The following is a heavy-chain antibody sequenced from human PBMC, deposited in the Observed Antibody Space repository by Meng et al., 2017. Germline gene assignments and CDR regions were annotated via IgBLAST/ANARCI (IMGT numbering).Heavy chain of an antibody. CDR1: GFTFSSYA. CDR2: ISYDGSNK. J-gene: IGHJ1*01. V-gene: IGHV3-30*04. D-gene: IGHD5-24*01. Sequence: GESLKISCAASGFTFSSYAMHWVRQAPGKGLEWVAVISYDGSNKYYADSVKGRFTISRDNSKNTLYLQMNSLRAEDKAVYYCAREEMATIRVEYFQHWGQGTLVTVSS. CDR3: AREEMATIRVEYFQH.